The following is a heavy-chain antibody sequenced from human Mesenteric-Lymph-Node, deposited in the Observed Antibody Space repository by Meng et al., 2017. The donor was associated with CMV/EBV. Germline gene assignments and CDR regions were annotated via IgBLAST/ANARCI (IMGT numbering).Heavy chain of an antibody. J-gene: IGHJ6*02. CDR1: ELTFRTYA. V-gene: IGHV3-23*01. CDR2: ISSSGGDT. D-gene: IGHD5-18*01. CDR3: ARSTGGYTSGYFNYYYGMDV. Sequence: GESLKISCAASELTFRTYAMSWVRQAPGKGLDWVSTISSSGGDTYYADSVKGRFTVSRDNSKNTLYLQMNSLTDEDTAVYYCARSTGGYTSGYFNYYYGMDVWGQGTTVTVSS.